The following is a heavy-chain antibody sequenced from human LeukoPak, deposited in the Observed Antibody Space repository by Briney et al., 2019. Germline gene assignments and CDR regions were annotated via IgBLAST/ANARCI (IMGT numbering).Heavy chain of an antibody. CDR2: VHYSGST. Sequence: SETLSLTCTVSGGSITNHYWSWIRQPPGKGLEWIGCVHYSGSTDYNASLKSRVTISVDTSKTQFSLKLNSVTAADTAVYYCARDPGSYGYYIGWDRSFDPWGQGTLVTVSS. CDR3: ARDPGSYGYYIGWDRSFDP. J-gene: IGHJ5*02. CDR1: GGSITNHY. V-gene: IGHV4-59*11. D-gene: IGHD3-3*01.